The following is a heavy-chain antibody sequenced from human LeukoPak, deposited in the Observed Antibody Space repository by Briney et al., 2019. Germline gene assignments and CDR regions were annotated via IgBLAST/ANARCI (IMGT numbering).Heavy chain of an antibody. CDR1: GGSFSGYY. CDR3: ARGQGGSWDRVLDY. V-gene: IGHV4-34*01. J-gene: IGHJ4*02. CDR2: INHSGST. Sequence: SETLSLTCAVYGGSFSGYYWSWIRQPPGKGLEWIGEINHSGSTNYNPSLKSRVTISVDTSKNQFSLKLSSVTAADTAVYYCARGQGGSWDRVLDYWGQGTLVTVSS. D-gene: IGHD6-13*01.